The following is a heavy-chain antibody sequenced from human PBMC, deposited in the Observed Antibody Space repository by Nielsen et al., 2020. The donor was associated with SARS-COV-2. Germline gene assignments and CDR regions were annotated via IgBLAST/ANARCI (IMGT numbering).Heavy chain of an antibody. J-gene: IGHJ6*02. CDR1: GYTFTSYG. CDR3: ARDAISAHYGMDV. D-gene: IGHD2-21*01. V-gene: IGHV1-18*01. CDR2: ISAYNGNT. Sequence: SVKVSCKASGYTFTSYGISWVRQAPGQGLEWMGWISAYNGNTNYAQKFQGRVTMTRDTSISTAYMELSRLRSDDTAVYYCARDAISAHYGMDVWGQGTTVTVSS.